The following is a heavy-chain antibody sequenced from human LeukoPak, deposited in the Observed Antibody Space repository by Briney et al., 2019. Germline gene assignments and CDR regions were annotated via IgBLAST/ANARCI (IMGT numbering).Heavy chain of an antibody. V-gene: IGHV4-38-2*02. CDR2: LYHSGST. J-gene: IGHJ5*02. D-gene: IGHD2-21*01. CDR3: ARVADGFDP. Sequence: SETLSLTCTVSGYSISNGYYWSWIRQPPGKGLEWIGSLYHSGSTFYNPSLKNRVSISVDTSKNQFSLKPSSVTAADTAVYYCARVADGFDPWGQGTLVTVSS. CDR1: GYSISNGYY.